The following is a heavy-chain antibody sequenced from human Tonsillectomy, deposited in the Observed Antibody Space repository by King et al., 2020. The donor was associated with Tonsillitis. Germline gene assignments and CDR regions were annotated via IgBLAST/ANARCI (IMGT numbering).Heavy chain of an antibody. CDR3: ARERVVVDDNLFDP. CDR2: INRDGTST. Sequence: VQLVESGGGLVQPGGSLRLSCAASGFSFSTYWMHWVRQAPGKGLVGVSRINRDGTSTSYADSVKGRFTISRDNAKNILYLQMNSLRAKDTAVYYCARERVVVDDNLFDPWGQGTLVTVSS. D-gene: IGHD2-15*01. J-gene: IGHJ5*02. CDR1: GFSFSTYW. V-gene: IGHV3-74*01.